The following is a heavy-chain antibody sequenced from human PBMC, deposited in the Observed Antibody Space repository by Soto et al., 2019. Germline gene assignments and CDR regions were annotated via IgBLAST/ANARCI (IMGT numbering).Heavy chain of an antibody. CDR2: IYYSGST. CDR1: GGSISSYY. J-gene: IGHJ4*02. CDR3: VAGSGWYGHLGY. Sequence: QVQLQESGPGLVKPSETLSLTCTVSGGSISSYYWSWIRQPPGKGLEWIGYIYYSGSTNYNPSLKSRVTISVDTSKNQFTLMLSAVTAADSAVYYCVAGSGWYGHLGYWGQGTLVTVCS. D-gene: IGHD6-19*01. V-gene: IGHV4-59*01.